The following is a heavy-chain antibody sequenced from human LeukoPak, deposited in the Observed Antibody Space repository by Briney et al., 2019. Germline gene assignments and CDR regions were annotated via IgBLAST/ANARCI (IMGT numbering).Heavy chain of an antibody. V-gene: IGHV3-30-3*01. D-gene: IGHD1-26*01. CDR3: ARDAEWELLRWYYFDY. CDR2: ISYDGSNK. J-gene: IGHJ4*02. CDR1: GFTFSNAW. Sequence: PGGSLRLSCAASGFTFSNAWMNWVRQAPGKGLEWVAVISYDGSNKYYADSVKGRFTISRDNSKNTLYLQMNSLRAEDTAVYYCARDAEWELLRWYYFDYWGQGTLVTVSS.